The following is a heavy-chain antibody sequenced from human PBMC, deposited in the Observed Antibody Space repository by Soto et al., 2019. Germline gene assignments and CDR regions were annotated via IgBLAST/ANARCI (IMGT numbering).Heavy chain of an antibody. D-gene: IGHD1-26*01. Sequence: QVQLVQSGAEVKKPGASAKVSCKASGYTFTSYGISWVRQAPGQGLEWMGWISAYNGNTNYAQKLQGRVTMTTDTPTSTAYMELRSLRSDDTAVYYCATTPIVGATTKRFGAFDIWGQGTMVTVSS. V-gene: IGHV1-18*01. CDR1: GYTFTSYG. CDR3: ATTPIVGATTKRFGAFDI. J-gene: IGHJ3*02. CDR2: ISAYNGNT.